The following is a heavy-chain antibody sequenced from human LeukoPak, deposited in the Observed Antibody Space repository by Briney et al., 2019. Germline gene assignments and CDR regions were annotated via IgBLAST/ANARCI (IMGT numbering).Heavy chain of an antibody. V-gene: IGHV3-23*01. CDR1: GFTFSSYG. CDR2: ISGSGGST. J-gene: IGHJ4*02. Sequence: GGSLRLSCAASGFTFSSYGMSWVRQAPGKGLEWVSAISGSGGSTYYADSVKGRFPISRDNSKNTLYLQMNSLRAEDTAVYYCAKGFMITFGGVDYWGQGTLVTVSS. CDR3: AKGFMITFGGVDY. D-gene: IGHD3-16*01.